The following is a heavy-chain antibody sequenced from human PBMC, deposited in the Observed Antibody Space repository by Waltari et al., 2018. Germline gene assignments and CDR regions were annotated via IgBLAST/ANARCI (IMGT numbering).Heavy chain of an antibody. CDR3: ARGTRRITMIVVVLGFDP. CDR1: GGSFSGYY. V-gene: IGHV4-34*01. D-gene: IGHD3-22*01. CDR2: SNHSGST. Sequence: QVQLQQWGAGLLKPSETLSLTCAVYGGSFSGYYWSWIRQPPGKGLEWIGESNHSGSTNYNPSLKSRVTISVDTSKNQFSLKLSSVTAADTAVYYCARGTRRITMIVVVLGFDPWGQGTLVTVSS. J-gene: IGHJ5*02.